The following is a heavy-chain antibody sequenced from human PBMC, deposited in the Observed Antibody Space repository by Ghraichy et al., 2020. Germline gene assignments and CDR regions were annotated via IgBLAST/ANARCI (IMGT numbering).Heavy chain of an antibody. CDR3: ARGGDCRSTSCYPGAFHI. CDR1: GYRFTSYA. J-gene: IGHJ3*02. V-gene: IGHV1-3*04. Sequence: ASVKVSCKASGYRFTSYAMHWVRQAPGQRLEWMGWINTGNGNTKYSQKFQGRVTITRDTSASTAYMELSSLRSEDTAVYYCARGGDCRSTSCYPGAFHIWGKGTVVTVSS. D-gene: IGHD2-2*01. CDR2: INTGNGNT.